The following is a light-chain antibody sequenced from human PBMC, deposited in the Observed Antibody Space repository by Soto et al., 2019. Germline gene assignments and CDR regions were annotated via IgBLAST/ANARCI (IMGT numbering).Light chain of an antibody. J-gene: IGLJ3*02. V-gene: IGLV2-23*01. CDR3: CSYAGRGTWRV. CDR2: EGN. CDR1: SSDIGSYNL. Sequence: QSALTQPASVSGSPGQSITISCTGTSSDIGSYNLVSWYQLYPGKAPKLIIYEGNKRPSGVSNRFSGSKSGNTASLTISGLQAEDEANYYCCSYAGRGTWRVVGGGTQLTVL.